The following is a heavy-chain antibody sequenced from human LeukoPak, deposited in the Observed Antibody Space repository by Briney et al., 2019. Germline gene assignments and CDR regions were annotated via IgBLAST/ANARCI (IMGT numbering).Heavy chain of an antibody. Sequence: ASVKVSCKASGYTFTGYYMHWVRQAPGQGLEWMGWINPNSGGTIYAQKFQGRVTMTEDTSTDTAYMELSSLRSEDTAVYYCATANRYFDLWGRGTLVTVSS. J-gene: IGHJ2*01. CDR1: GYTFTGYY. V-gene: IGHV1-2*02. D-gene: IGHD1/OR15-1a*01. CDR2: INPNSGGT. CDR3: ATANRYFDL.